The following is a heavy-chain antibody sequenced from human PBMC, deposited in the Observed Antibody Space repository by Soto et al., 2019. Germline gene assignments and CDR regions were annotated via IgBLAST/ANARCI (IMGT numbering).Heavy chain of an antibody. Sequence: GGSLRLSCAASGFPFSIYSMNWVRQSPGKGLEWVSYISSSSSTIYYADSVKGRFTISRDNAKNSLYLQMNSLRDEDTAVYYCERDGALGFGELPYHYYGMDVWGQGTTVTV. D-gene: IGHD3-10*01. V-gene: IGHV3-48*02. CDR3: ERDGALGFGELPYHYYGMDV. CDR1: GFPFSIYS. CDR2: ISSSSSTI. J-gene: IGHJ6*02.